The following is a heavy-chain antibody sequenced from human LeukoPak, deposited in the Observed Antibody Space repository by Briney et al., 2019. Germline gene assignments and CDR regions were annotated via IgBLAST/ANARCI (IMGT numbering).Heavy chain of an antibody. CDR2: ISGSGGST. Sequence: PGGSLRLSCAASGFTFSSYAMSWVRQAPGKGLEWVSAISGSGGSTYYADSVKGRFTISRDNSKNTLYLRMNSLRAEDTAVYYCAKDLQDSGSGWYGNDYWGQGTLVTVSS. CDR3: AKDLQDSGSGWYGNDY. CDR1: GFTFSSYA. J-gene: IGHJ4*02. D-gene: IGHD6-19*01. V-gene: IGHV3-23*01.